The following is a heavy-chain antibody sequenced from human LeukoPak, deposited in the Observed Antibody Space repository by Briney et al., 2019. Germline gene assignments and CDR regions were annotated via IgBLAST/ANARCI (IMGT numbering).Heavy chain of an antibody. D-gene: IGHD1-1*01. CDR2: ISSSSSYT. V-gene: IGHV3-11*06. Sequence: PGGSPRLSCAASGFTFSDYYMSWIRQAPGKGLEWVSYISSSSSYTKYADSVKGRFTISRDNAKNSLYLQVNSLRAEDTAVYYCARGTGTTAYFDYWGQGTLVTVSS. J-gene: IGHJ4*02. CDR1: GFTFSDYY. CDR3: ARGTGTTAYFDY.